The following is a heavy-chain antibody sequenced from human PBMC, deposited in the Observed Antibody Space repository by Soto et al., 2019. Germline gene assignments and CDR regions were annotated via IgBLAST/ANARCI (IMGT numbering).Heavy chain of an antibody. V-gene: IGHV4-61*01. CDR1: GGSVSSGSYY. CDR3: ARSRYSYGNPLFDY. J-gene: IGHJ4*02. CDR2: IYYSGST. Sequence: SETLSLTCTVSGGSVSSGSYYWSWIRQPPGKGLEWIGYIYYSGSTNYNPSLKSRVTISVDTSKNQFSLKLSSVTAADTAVYYCARSRYSYGNPLFDYWGQGTLVTVSS. D-gene: IGHD5-18*01.